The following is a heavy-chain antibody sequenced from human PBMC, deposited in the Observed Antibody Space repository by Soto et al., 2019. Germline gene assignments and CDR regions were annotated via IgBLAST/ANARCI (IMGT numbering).Heavy chain of an antibody. D-gene: IGHD3-10*01. CDR2: ISAYNGNT. CDR3: ARSGFYGSGSRPYVFDS. CDR1: GYTFTSYG. J-gene: IGHJ4*02. V-gene: IGHV1-18*04. Sequence: QVQLVQSGAEVKKPGASVKVSCKASGYTFTSYGISWVRQAPGQGLEWMGWISAYNGNTNYAQRLQGRVTVTTDTSTSTAYMELRNLRSDDTAVYYCARSGFYGSGSRPYVFDSWGQGTLVTVSS.